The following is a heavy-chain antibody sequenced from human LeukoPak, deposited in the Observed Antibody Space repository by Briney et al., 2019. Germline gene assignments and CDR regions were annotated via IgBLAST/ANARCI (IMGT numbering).Heavy chain of an antibody. CDR3: ATDQKNGYNYYYYYGMDV. CDR1: GFTFSSYW. V-gene: IGHV3-30-3*01. Sequence: GGSLRLSCAASGFTFSSYWMSWVRQAPGKGLEWVAVISYDGSNKYYADSVKGRFTISRGNSKNTLYLQMNSLRAEDTAVYYCATDQKNGYNYYYYYGMDVWGQGTTVTVSS. CDR2: ISYDGSNK. J-gene: IGHJ6*02. D-gene: IGHD5-24*01.